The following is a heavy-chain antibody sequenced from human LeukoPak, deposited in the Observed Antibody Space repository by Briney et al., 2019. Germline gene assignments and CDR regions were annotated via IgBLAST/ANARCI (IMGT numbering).Heavy chain of an antibody. D-gene: IGHD2/OR15-2a*01. CDR1: AYNFATYW. J-gene: IGHJ6*02. CDR2: IDPSDSYT. V-gene: IGHV5-10-1*01. Sequence: GESLKISCKGSAYNFATYWISWVRQMPGKGLEWMGKIDPSDSYTNYSPSFQGHVTISADKSISTVYLQWSSLKASDTAMYYCARHVGIVSPRDVWGQGTTVTVSS. CDR3: ARHVGIVSPRDV.